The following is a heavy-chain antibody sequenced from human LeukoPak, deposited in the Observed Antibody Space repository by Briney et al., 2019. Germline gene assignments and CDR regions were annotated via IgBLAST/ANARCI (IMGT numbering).Heavy chain of an antibody. Sequence: SETLSLTCTVSGGSISSYYWSWIRQPPGKGLEWIGYIYYSGSTNYNPSLKSRVTISVDTSKNQFSLKLSSVTAEDTAVYYCARGYDFWSGYKFWGQGTLVTVSS. CDR3: ARGYDFWSGYKF. V-gene: IGHV4-59*01. D-gene: IGHD3-3*01. CDR2: IYYSGST. J-gene: IGHJ4*02. CDR1: GGSISSYY.